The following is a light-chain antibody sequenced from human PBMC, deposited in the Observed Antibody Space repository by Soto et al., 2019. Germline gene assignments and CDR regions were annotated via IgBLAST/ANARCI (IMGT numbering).Light chain of an antibody. J-gene: IGKJ1*01. Sequence: EIALTQSPGTLSLSPGERATLSCRASQSVSNNLAWIQQKPGQTPRLLMYGASSRASGIPDRFSGSGSGTRFTLTISSLEPEDLAVYYCQQYGSSRKFGQGTKV. CDR1: QSVSNN. CDR2: GAS. CDR3: QQYGSSRK. V-gene: IGKV3-20*01.